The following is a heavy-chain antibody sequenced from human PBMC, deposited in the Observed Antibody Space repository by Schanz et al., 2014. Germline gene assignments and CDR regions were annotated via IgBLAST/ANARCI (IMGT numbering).Heavy chain of an antibody. D-gene: IGHD6-19*01. Sequence: QVQLVQSGAEVKKPGASVRVSCKVSGYAFTTYGISWVRQAPGQGPEFMGWISTFRNEDTNSAQRFQGRLTMTTDTSTSTAYMELRSLRSDDAAVYDCARGGYSSGWYDRDIAHFDYWGQGTLVTVSS. V-gene: IGHV1-18*01. CDR1: GYAFTTYG. J-gene: IGHJ4*02. CDR3: ARGGYSSGWYDRDIAHFDY. CDR2: ISTFRNEDT.